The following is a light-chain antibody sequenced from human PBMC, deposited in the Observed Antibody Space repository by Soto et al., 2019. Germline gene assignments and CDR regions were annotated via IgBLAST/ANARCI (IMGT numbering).Light chain of an antibody. V-gene: IGKV1-5*01. J-gene: IGKJ2*01. CDR2: DAS. CDR1: QSITTW. CDR3: QQYNSYPYT. Sequence: DIQMTQSPSTLSASVGDRVTITCRASQSITTWLAWYQQKPGKAPKLLIYDASSLQSGGPSRFSGSGSGTEITLTISSLQPDDFATYYCQQYNSYPYTFGQGTKLEMK.